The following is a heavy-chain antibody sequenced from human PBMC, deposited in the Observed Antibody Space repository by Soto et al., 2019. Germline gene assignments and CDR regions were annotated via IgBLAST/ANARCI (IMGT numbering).Heavy chain of an antibody. CDR2: FDPEDGET. Sequence: GASVKVSCKVSGYTLTELSMHWVRQAPGKGLEWMGGFDPEDGETIYAQKFQGRVTMTEDTSTDTAYMELSSLRSEDTAVYYCATDLPPVSSSWPSDYYYYGMDVWGQGTTVTVSS. J-gene: IGHJ6*02. V-gene: IGHV1-24*01. D-gene: IGHD6-13*01. CDR3: ATDLPPVSSSWPSDYYYYGMDV. CDR1: GYTLTELS.